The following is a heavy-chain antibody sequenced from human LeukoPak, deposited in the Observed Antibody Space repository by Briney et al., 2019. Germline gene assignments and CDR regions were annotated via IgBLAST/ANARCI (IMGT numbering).Heavy chain of an antibody. Sequence: SETLSLTCAVYGGSTNNSTYYWAWIRQSPGKGLEWIGSIYYSGSTYYNPSLKSRVTISIDTSRNQFSLRLNSVTAADTAVYYCAKAEWLPNWFDPWGQGTLVTVSS. D-gene: IGHD3-3*01. J-gene: IGHJ5*02. CDR3: AKAEWLPNWFDP. CDR2: IYYSGST. CDR1: GGSTNNSTYY. V-gene: IGHV4-39*07.